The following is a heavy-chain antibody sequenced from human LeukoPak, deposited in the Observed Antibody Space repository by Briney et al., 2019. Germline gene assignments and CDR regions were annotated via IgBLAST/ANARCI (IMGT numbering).Heavy chain of an antibody. J-gene: IGHJ4*02. V-gene: IGHV3-23*01. Sequence: PGGSLRLSCAASGFTFSCYAMSWVRQAPGKGLEWVSAISGSGGSTYYADSVKGRFTISRDNSKNTLYLQMNSLRAEDTAVYYCARDGREGITMIVVVTHYFDYWGQGTLVTVSS. CDR1: GFTFSCYA. CDR3: ARDGREGITMIVVVTHYFDY. D-gene: IGHD3-22*01. CDR2: ISGSGGST.